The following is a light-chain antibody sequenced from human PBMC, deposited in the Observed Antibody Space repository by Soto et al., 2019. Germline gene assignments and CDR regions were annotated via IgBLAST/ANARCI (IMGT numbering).Light chain of an antibody. Sequence: QSALTQPASVSESPGQSITISCTGTSSDIGGYNFVSWYQHHPGKAPKLMIYEVNNRPSGVSSRFSGSKSGNTASLTISGLQTEDEADYYCSSFTTSSTLVVFGGGTQLTVL. J-gene: IGLJ7*01. CDR3: SSFTTSSTLVV. CDR1: SSDIGGYNF. V-gene: IGLV2-14*01. CDR2: EVN.